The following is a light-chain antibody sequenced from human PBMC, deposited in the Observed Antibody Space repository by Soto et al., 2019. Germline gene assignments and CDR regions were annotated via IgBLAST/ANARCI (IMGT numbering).Light chain of an antibody. CDR2: DVT. CDR1: SSDVGGHNY. CDR3: CSYAGSTTSHVV. Sequence: QSALTQPPSASGSPGQSVTISCTGTSSDVGGHNYVSWYQQLPGKAPKLIMYDVTKRPSGVPDRFSGSKSGNTASLTVSGLQAEDEADYYCCSYAGSTTSHVVFGGGTKVTVL. V-gene: IGLV2-8*01. J-gene: IGLJ2*01.